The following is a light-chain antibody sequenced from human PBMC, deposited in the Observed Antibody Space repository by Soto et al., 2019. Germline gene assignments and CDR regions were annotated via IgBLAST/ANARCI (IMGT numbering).Light chain of an antibody. Sequence: EGVTTQSPATLSVSPGERATLSCRASQNVGGDLAWYQQKPGQAPRLLIYRTSTRPNGTPVRFSGSGSGTEFPLTISSLQSEDFAVYYCQEYNGRSSFGQGTKVEIK. CDR2: RTS. CDR1: QNVGGD. CDR3: QEYNGRSS. V-gene: IGKV3-15*01. J-gene: IGKJ1*01.